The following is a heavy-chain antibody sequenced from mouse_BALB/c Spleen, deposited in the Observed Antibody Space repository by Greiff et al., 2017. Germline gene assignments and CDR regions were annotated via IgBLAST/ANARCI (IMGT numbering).Heavy chain of an antibody. CDR2: ISDGGSYT. Sequence: DVMLVESGGGLVKPGGSLKLSCAASGFTFSDYYMYWVRQTPEKRLEWVATISDGGSYTYYPDSVKGRFTISRDNAKNNLYLQMSSLKSEDTAMYYCARGDYEGFDYWGQGTTLTVSS. J-gene: IGHJ2*01. CDR3: ARGDYEGFDY. V-gene: IGHV5-4*02. D-gene: IGHD2-4*01. CDR1: GFTFSDYY.